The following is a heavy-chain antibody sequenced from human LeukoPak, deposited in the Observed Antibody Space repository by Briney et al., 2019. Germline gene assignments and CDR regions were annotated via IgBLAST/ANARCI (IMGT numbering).Heavy chain of an antibody. CDR1: GGSISSYY. V-gene: IGHV4-39*01. Sequence: PSETLSLTCTVSGGSISSYYWGWIRQPPGKGLEWIGSTYYSGSTYYNPSLKSRVTISVDTSKNQFSLKLSSVTAADTAVYYCASPGSSGRYRPPPIFDYWGQGTLVTVSS. CDR2: TYYSGST. J-gene: IGHJ4*02. CDR3: ASPGSSGRYRPPPIFDY. D-gene: IGHD6-19*01.